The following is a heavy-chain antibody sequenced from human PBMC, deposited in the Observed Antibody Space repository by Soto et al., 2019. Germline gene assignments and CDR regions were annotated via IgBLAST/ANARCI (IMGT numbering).Heavy chain of an antibody. J-gene: IGHJ5*01. Sequence: ASVKVSCKXSGYTFSAYYVHWARRAPGRGFQWLGWINPSNEITTFSEFFQGRITMTRDTSTNTVHMELNRLTSDDTAVYYGARVLSGNKEWFDSWGQGILVTVSS. CDR2: INPSNEIT. D-gene: IGHD3-10*01. CDR3: ARVLSGNKEWFDS. V-gene: IGHV1-2*02. CDR1: GYTFSAYY.